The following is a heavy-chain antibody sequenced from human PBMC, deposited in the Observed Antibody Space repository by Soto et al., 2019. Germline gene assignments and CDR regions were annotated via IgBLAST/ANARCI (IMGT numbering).Heavy chain of an antibody. CDR3: AKAAQYYYDSSGFLDFDY. J-gene: IGHJ4*02. CDR2: ISGSGGST. Sequence: GGSLRLSCAASGFTFSSYAMSWVRQAPGKGLEWVSAISGSGGSTYYADSVKGRFTISRDNSKNTLYLQMNSLRAEDTAVYYCAKAAQYYYDSSGFLDFDYWGQGTLVTVSS. D-gene: IGHD3-22*01. CDR1: GFTFSSYA. V-gene: IGHV3-23*01.